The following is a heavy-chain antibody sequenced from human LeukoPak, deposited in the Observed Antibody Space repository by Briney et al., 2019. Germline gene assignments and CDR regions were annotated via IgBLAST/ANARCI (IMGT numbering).Heavy chain of an antibody. V-gene: IGHV4-39*07. CDR2: IHYSGST. CDR1: GGSISSSSYY. Sequence: SETLSLTCTVSGGSISSSSYYWGWIRQPPGKGLEWIGSIHYSGSTNYNPSLKSRVTISVDTSKNQFSLKLSSVTAADTAVYYCARDERYFDWLLSRLRGSTNYYYYYYMDVWGKGTTVTVSS. D-gene: IGHD3-9*01. J-gene: IGHJ6*03. CDR3: ARDERYFDWLLSRLRGSTNYYYYYYMDV.